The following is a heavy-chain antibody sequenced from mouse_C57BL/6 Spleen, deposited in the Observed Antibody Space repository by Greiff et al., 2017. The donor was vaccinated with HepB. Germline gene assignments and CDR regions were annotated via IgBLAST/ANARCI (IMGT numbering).Heavy chain of an antibody. CDR2: IRLKSDNYAT. V-gene: IGHV6-3*01. CDR1: GFTFSNYW. Sequence: EVKLVESGGGLVQPGGSMKLSCVASGFTFSNYWMNWVRQSPEKGLEWVAQIRLKSDNYATHYAESVKGRFTNSRDDSKSSVYLKMNNLRAEDTGIYYSTKGSNYVGYFDYWGQGTTLTVSS. D-gene: IGHD2-5*01. J-gene: IGHJ2*01. CDR3: TKGSNYVGYFDY.